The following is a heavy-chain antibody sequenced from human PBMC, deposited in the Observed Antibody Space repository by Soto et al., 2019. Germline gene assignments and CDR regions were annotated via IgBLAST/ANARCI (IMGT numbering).Heavy chain of an antibody. CDR1: GYTFTSYG. CDR2: ISPIYANV. D-gene: IGHD1-26*01. V-gene: IGHV1-69*13. J-gene: IGHJ6*02. Sequence: ASVKVSCKASGYTFTSYGISWVRQAPGQGLEWMGGISPIYANVSYAQKFQGRVTITADESTSTAFMELSSLRSEDTAVYYCAREPGRSYYYYYGMDVWG. CDR3: AREPGRSYYYYYGMDV.